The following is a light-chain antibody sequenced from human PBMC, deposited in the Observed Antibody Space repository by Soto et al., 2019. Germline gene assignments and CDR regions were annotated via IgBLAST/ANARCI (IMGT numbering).Light chain of an antibody. CDR2: DDS. CDR1: NIGGKS. J-gene: IGLJ3*02. V-gene: IGLV3-21*02. Sequence: SYELTQPPSVSVAPGQTARMTCGGNNIGGKSVYWYQQKPGQAPVVVVYDDSDRPSGIPERFSGSNSGNTATLTISGVEAGDEADYYCQVWDSNTDHWVFGGGTKLTVL. CDR3: QVWDSNTDHWV.